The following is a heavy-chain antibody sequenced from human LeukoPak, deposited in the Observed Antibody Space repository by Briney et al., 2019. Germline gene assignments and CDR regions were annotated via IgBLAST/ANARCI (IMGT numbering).Heavy chain of an antibody. V-gene: IGHV3-30*02. D-gene: IGHD3/OR15-3a*01. J-gene: IGHJ4*02. CDR3: ARDPSRTGLGIRGSYFDY. CDR1: GFTCSDYY. CDR2: IRYEGSNK. Sequence: GGSLRLSCAASGFTCSDYYMSWIRQAPGKGLEWVTFIRYEGSNKYYADSVKGRITISRDDSKNTLYLQMNSLRAEDTAVYYCARDPSRTGLGIRGSYFDYWGQGTLVTVSS.